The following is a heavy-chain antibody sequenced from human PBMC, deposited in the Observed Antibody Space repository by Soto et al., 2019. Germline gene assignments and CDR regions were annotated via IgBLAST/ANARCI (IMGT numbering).Heavy chain of an antibody. CDR3: ATDERDDCSSINCHYLDH. V-gene: IGHV1-18*04. J-gene: IGHJ4*02. CDR2: ISLHNGDT. D-gene: IGHD2-15*01. Sequence: QVHLVQSGAEVKKPGASVKVSCKAVGISYGISWVRQAPGQGLEWMGWISLHNGDTNNAPNLQGRITMTTDTSTSTTYMELRSLRSDDTAVYYCATDERDDCSSINCHYLDHWGQGTRVTVS. CDR1: GISYG.